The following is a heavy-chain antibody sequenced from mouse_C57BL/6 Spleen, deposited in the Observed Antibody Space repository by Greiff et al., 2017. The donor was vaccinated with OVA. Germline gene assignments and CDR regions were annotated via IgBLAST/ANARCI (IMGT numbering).Heavy chain of an antibody. Sequence: QVQLQQPGAELVKPGASVKLSCKASGYTFTSYWMHWVKQRPGQGLEWIGMIHPNSGSTNYNEKFKRKATLTVDKYSHTAYMHITNLTSEDSAVDYCASMVITTVVAERDYWGQGTSVTVSS. CDR1: GYTFTSYW. CDR3: ASMVITTVVAERDY. CDR2: IHPNSGST. V-gene: IGHV1-64*01. J-gene: IGHJ4*01. D-gene: IGHD1-1*01.